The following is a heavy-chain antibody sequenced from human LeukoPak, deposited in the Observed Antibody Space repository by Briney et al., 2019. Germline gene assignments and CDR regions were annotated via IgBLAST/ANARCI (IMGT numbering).Heavy chain of an antibody. D-gene: IGHD3-10*01. CDR3: ARYGKSGTYSHGFDV. CDR1: GSSFTGHW. J-gene: IGHJ3*01. Sequence: GASLKISCEAFGSSFTGHWIGWVRQMPGRGLEFMGTIYPGDSDTRYSPSFEGRVSISVDKSINTAYLQWSGLKASDTAMYYCARYGKSGTYSHGFDVWGQGTMVIVSS. V-gene: IGHV5-51*01. CDR2: IYPGDSDT.